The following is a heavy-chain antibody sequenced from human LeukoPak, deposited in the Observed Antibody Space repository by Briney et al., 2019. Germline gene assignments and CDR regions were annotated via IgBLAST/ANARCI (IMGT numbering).Heavy chain of an antibody. V-gene: IGHV1-2*02. Sequence: ASVKVSCKASGYTFTGYYMHWVRQASGQGLEWMGWINPNSGGTNYAQKFQGRVTMTRDTSISTAYMELSRLRSDDTAVYYCARGRIAVACLDYWGQGTLVTVSS. CDR1: GYTFTGYY. CDR3: ARGRIAVACLDY. D-gene: IGHD6-19*01. CDR2: INPNSGGT. J-gene: IGHJ4*02.